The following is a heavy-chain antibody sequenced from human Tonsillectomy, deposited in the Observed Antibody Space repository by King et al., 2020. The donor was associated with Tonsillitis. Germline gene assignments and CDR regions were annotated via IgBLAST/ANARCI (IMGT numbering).Heavy chain of an antibody. CDR1: RFTFRNYP. D-gene: IGHD4-23*01. V-gene: IGHV3-30*04. CDR2: ISYDGSNK. CDR3: ARANLNFLAYGGSYDY. J-gene: IGHJ4*02. Sequence: QLVQSGGGVVQPGRSLRLSCAASRFTFRNYPMHWVRQAPGKGLEWVAVISYDGSNKYYADSVKGRFTISRDNSKNTLYLQMNSLRAEDTAVYYCARANLNFLAYGGSYDYWGQGTLVTVSS.